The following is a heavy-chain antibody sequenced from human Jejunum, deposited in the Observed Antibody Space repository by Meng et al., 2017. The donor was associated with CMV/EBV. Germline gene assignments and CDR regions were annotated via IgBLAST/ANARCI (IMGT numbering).Heavy chain of an antibody. CDR2: FVNYVDT. CDR1: GYTFGSYG. CDR3: ASGTPGRSYCDY. J-gene: IGHJ4*02. Sequence: HLVKAGAEVKKPGASVRVSCKASGYTFGSYGICWVRQAPGQGLEWMGWFVNYVDTYPAPKFQGRVTMTTDTHTNTAFMELRSLTSDDTAVYYCASGTPGRSYCDYWGQGTLVTVSS. V-gene: IGHV1-18*01. D-gene: IGHD2-15*01.